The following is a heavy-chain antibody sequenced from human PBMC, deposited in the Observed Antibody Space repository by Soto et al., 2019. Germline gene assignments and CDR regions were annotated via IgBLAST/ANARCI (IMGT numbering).Heavy chain of an antibody. CDR2: ISGTGAST. V-gene: IGHV3-23*01. Sequence: GGSLRLSCAASGFTFSNYAMSWVRQAPGRGLEWVSSISGTGASTYYPDSMKGRFAISRDNSKNMLYLQMSSLRIEDTALYYCAKIYDYGWGAYRPFAHWGQGILVTVSS. CDR1: GFTFSNYA. J-gene: IGHJ4*02. CDR3: AKIYDYGWGAYRPFAH. D-gene: IGHD3-16*02.